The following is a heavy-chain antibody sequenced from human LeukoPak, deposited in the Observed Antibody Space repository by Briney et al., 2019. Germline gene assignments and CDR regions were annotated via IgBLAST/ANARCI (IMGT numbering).Heavy chain of an antibody. D-gene: IGHD3-3*01. CDR3: ARLRFLVDY. V-gene: IGHV4-38-2*02. Sequence: PSETLSLTCTVSGYSLSSGYNWGWIRQPPGKGLEWIGSIYHSGSTYYNSSFKSRVIISVDTSKNQFSLKLNSVTAADTAVYYCARLRFLVDYWGQGTLVTVSS. J-gene: IGHJ4*02. CDR1: GYSLSSGYN. CDR2: IYHSGST.